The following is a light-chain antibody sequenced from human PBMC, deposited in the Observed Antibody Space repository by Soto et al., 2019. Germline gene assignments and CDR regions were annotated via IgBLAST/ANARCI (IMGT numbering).Light chain of an antibody. V-gene: IGLV2-14*01. CDR1: SSDVGGYNY. Sequence: QSVLTQPASVSGSPGQSITISCTGTSSDVGGYNYVSWYQQHPGKAPKVMIYDVSNRPSGVSNRFSGSKSGNTASLNISGLQAEDEADYYCSSYTASNTLYVFGTGTKVTVL. CDR3: SSYTASNTLYV. J-gene: IGLJ1*01. CDR2: DVS.